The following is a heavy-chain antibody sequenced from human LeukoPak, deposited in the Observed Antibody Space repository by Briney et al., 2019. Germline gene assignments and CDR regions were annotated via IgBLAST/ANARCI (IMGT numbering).Heavy chain of an antibody. CDR1: GYTFTSYA. V-gene: IGHV7-4-1*02. CDR3: ASSAGETYYDFWSGPYQKNYGMDV. D-gene: IGHD3-3*01. CDR2: INTNTGNP. J-gene: IGHJ6*02. Sequence: GASVKVSCKASGYTFTSYAMNWVRQAPGQGLEWMGWINTNTGNPTYAQGFTGRFVFSLDTSVSTAYLQISSLKAEDTAVYYCASSAGETYYDFWSGPYQKNYGMDVWGQGTTVTVSS.